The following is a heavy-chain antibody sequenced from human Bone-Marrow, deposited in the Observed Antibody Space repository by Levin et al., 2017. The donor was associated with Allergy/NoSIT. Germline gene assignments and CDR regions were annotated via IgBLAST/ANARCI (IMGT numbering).Heavy chain of an antibody. V-gene: IGHV3-30*18. Sequence: GESLKISCAASGFTFSSYGMHWVRQAPGKGLEWVAVISYDGSNKYYADSVKGRFTISRDNSKNTLYLQMNSLRAEDTAVYYCAKDYYYGSGSFPSDPDYWGQGTLVTVSS. CDR3: AKDYYYGSGSFPSDPDY. D-gene: IGHD3-10*01. CDR1: GFTFSSYG. J-gene: IGHJ4*02. CDR2: ISYDGSNK.